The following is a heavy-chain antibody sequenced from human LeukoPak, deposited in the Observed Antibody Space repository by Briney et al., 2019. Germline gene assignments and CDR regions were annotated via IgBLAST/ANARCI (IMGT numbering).Heavy chain of an antibody. Sequence: KASETLSLTCAVYGGSFSGYYWSWIRQPPGKGLEWIGEINHSGSTNYNPSLKSRVTISVDTSKNQFSLKLSSVTAADTAVYYCARGHYYDSSGYRLDDAFDIWGQGTMVTVSS. D-gene: IGHD3-22*01. J-gene: IGHJ3*02. CDR3: ARGHYYDSSGYRLDDAFDI. CDR1: GGSFSGYY. V-gene: IGHV4-34*01. CDR2: INHSGST.